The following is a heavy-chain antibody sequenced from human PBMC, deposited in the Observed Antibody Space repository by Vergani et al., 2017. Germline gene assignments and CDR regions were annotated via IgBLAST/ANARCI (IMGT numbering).Heavy chain of an antibody. CDR2: IIPIFGTA. CDR1: GGTFSSYA. V-gene: IGHV1-69*01. CDR3: ARDQEITFGGVTYYGMDV. D-gene: IGHD3-16*01. J-gene: IGHJ6*02. Sequence: QVQLVQSGAEVKKPGSSVKVSCKASGGTFSSYAISWVRQAPGQGLEWMGGIIPIFGTANYAQKFQGRVTITADESTSTAYMELSSLRSEDTAVYYYARDQEITFGGVTYYGMDVWGQGTTVTVSS.